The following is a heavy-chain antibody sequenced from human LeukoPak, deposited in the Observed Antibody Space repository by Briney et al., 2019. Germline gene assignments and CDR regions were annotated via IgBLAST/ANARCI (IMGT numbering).Heavy chain of an antibody. D-gene: IGHD2/OR15-2a*01. CDR1: TFAVSAYH. V-gene: IGHV3-53*01. CDR2: FLNDGRA. Sequence: PGGSLRLSCAASTFAVSAYHVTWVRQTPGRGLEWVSVFLNDGRAFYADSVRGRFTISTDNSRNTVDLQMNSLGAEDTAVYYCAKGRNYFRIDYWGQGTLVTVSS. CDR3: AKGRNYFRIDY. J-gene: IGHJ4*02.